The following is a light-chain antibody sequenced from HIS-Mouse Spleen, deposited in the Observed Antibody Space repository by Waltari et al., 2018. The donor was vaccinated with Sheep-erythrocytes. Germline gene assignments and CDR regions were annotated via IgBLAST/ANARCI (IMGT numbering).Light chain of an antibody. Sequence: QPASVSGSPGQSITISCTGTSCDVGSYNLVSWYQQHPGKAPKLMIYEGSKRPSGVSNRFSGSKSGNTASLTVSGLQAEDEADYYCSSYAGSNNYVFGTGTKVTVL. CDR1: SCDVGSYNL. V-gene: IGLV2-14*02. CDR2: EGS. CDR3: SSYAGSNNYV. J-gene: IGLJ1*01.